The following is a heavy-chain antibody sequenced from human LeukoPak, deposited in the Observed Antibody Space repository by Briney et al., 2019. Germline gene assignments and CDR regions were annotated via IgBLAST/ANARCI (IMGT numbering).Heavy chain of an antibody. CDR3: ARVVIYGGDYYMDV. Sequence: PSETLSLTCGVDGGSFSGSYWTWIRQPPGKGPEWIGEINQGGSANYSPSLKSRVTISRDTSRNQFSLRLSSVTAADTAIYYCARVVIYGGDYYMDVWGKGTTVTVSS. CDR2: INQGGSA. D-gene: IGHD3-16*01. J-gene: IGHJ6*03. CDR1: GGSFSGSY. V-gene: IGHV4-34*01.